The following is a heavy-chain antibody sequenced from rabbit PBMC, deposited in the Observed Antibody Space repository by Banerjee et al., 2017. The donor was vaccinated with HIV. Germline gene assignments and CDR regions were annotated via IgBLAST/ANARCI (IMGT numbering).Heavy chain of an antibody. CDR1: GFSFNNKYV. Sequence: QEQLEESGGDLVKPEGSLTLTCTASGFSFNNKYVMCWVRQAPGKGLEWIACINTISGDTVYATWAKGRFTISKTSSTTVTLQMPSLTAADTATYFCARGVWNRVWGDLWGPGTLVTVS. V-gene: IGHV1S45*01. D-gene: IGHD4-1*01. CDR2: INTISGDT. J-gene: IGHJ4*01. CDR3: ARGVWNRVWGDL.